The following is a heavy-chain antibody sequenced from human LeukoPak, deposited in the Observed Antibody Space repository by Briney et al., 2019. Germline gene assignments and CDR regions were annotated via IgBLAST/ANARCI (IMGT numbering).Heavy chain of an antibody. J-gene: IGHJ6*02. Sequence: PSETLSLTCTVSGGSISSYYWSWIRQPPGKGLEWIGYIYYSGNTNYNPSLKSRVTISVDTSKNQLSLKLSFMTAADTAVYYCARAGYCSATTCQWVPLVWGQGTTVTVSS. CDR3: ARAGYCSATTCQWVPLV. CDR1: GGSISSYY. CDR2: IYYSGNT. D-gene: IGHD6-19*01. V-gene: IGHV4-59*01.